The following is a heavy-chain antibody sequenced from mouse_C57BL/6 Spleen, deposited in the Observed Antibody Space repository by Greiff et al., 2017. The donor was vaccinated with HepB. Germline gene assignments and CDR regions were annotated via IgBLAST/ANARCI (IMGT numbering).Heavy chain of an antibody. CDR1: GYTFTDYY. D-gene: IGHD2-2*01. CDR3: ARWYYGYDGYAMDY. CDR2: INPNNGGT. J-gene: IGHJ4*01. Sequence: VQLQQSGPELVKPGASVKISCKASGYTFTDYYMNWVKQSHGKSLEWIGDINPNNGGTSYNQKFKGKATLTVDKSSSTAYMELRSLTSEDSAVYYCARWYYGYDGYAMDYWGQGTSVTVSS. V-gene: IGHV1-26*01.